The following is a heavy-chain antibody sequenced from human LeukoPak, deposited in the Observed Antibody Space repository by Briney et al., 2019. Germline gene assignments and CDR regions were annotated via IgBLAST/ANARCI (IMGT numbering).Heavy chain of an antibody. J-gene: IGHJ6*02. Sequence: SVKVPCKASGGTFSSYAISWVRQAPGQGLEWMGRIIPIFGIANYAQKFQGRVTITADKSTSTAYMELSSLRSEDTAVYYCASTTNIVLMVYAIQEEYDYYGMDVWGQGTTVTVSS. D-gene: IGHD2-8*01. CDR1: GGTFSSYA. CDR2: IIPIFGIA. V-gene: IGHV1-69*04. CDR3: ASTTNIVLMVYAIQEEYDYYGMDV.